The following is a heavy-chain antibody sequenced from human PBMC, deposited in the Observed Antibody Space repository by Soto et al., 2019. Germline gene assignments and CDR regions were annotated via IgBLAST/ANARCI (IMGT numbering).Heavy chain of an antibody. CDR1: GYTFTNYA. CDR2: INAGNGNT. Sequence: QVQLVQSGAEVKKPGASVKVSCMASGYTFTNYAMHWVRQAPGQRLEWMGWINAGNGNTKYSQKFQGRVTITRDTCASTAYMELSSLRSEDTAVYYCARGPGGPDGPGDYWGQGTLVTVSS. CDR3: ARGPGGPDGPGDY. V-gene: IGHV1-3*01. D-gene: IGHD2-15*01. J-gene: IGHJ4*02.